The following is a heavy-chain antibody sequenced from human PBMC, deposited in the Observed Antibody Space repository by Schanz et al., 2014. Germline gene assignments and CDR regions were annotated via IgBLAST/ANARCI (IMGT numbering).Heavy chain of an antibody. Sequence: EVQLAESEGGLVQPGGSLRLSCEGSGFSFSDYWMGWVRQAPGKGLEWVANIKKDGSENYYADSVKGRFIISRDNAKSSQYLQMNSLRAEDTAVYFCARDGGRDGYNLAFDVWGQGTLVTVSS. V-gene: IGHV3-7*03. D-gene: IGHD5-12*01. CDR2: IKKDGSEN. CDR1: GFSFSDYW. CDR3: ARDGGRDGYNLAFDV. J-gene: IGHJ3*01.